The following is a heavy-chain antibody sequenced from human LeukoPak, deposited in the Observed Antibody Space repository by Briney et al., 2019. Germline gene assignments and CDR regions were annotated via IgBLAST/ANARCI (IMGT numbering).Heavy chain of an antibody. J-gene: IGHJ5*02. D-gene: IGHD1-26*01. CDR1: GGTFSSYA. CDR3: ARAVGATAGWFDP. V-gene: IGHV1-69*06. Sequence: GASVKVSCKASGGTFSSYAISWVRQAPGQGLEWMGGIIPIFGTANYAQKFQGRVTITADKSTSTAYMELSSLRSEDTAVYYCARAVGATAGWFDPWGQGTLVTVSS. CDR2: IIPIFGTA.